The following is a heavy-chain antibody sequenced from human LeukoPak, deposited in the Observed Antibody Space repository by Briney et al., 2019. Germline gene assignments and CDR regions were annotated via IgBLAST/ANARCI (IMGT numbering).Heavy chain of an antibody. J-gene: IGHJ4*02. D-gene: IGHD3-22*01. V-gene: IGHV1-2*02. CDR1: GYTFTGYY. CDR2: INPNSGGT. CDR3: ARDYPASSGYLFDY. Sequence: ASVKVSCKASGYTFTGYYMHWVRQAPGQGLEWMGWINPNSGGTNYAQKFQGRVTMTRDTSISTAYMELSRLRPDDTAVYYCARDYPASSGYLFDYWGQGTLVTVSS.